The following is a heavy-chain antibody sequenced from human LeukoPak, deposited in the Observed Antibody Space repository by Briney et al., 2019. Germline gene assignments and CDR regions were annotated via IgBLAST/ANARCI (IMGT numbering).Heavy chain of an antibody. CDR3: ARSVGLGWFDP. CDR2: MNPSDGST. Sequence: ASVKVSCKASGYTFTSYYIHWVRQAPGQGLQLMGIMNPSDGSTTYAQKFQGRVTLTRDTSTSTVYMELSSLRSEDTAVYYCARSVGLGWFDPWGQGTLVTVSS. V-gene: IGHV1-46*01. J-gene: IGHJ5*02. D-gene: IGHD1-26*01. CDR1: GYTFTSYY.